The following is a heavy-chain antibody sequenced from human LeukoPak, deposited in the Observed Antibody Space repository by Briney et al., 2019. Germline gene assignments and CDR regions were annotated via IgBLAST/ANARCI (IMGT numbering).Heavy chain of an antibody. D-gene: IGHD6-19*01. J-gene: IGHJ4*02. Sequence: PGGSLRLSCAASGFTFSSYSMNWVRQAPGKGLEWVSSISSSSSYIYYADSVKGRFTISRDNAKNSLYLQMNSLRAEDTAVYYCARDLAGYSSGWSDYRGQGTLVTVSS. CDR1: GFTFSSYS. CDR2: ISSSSSYI. V-gene: IGHV3-21*01. CDR3: ARDLAGYSSGWSDY.